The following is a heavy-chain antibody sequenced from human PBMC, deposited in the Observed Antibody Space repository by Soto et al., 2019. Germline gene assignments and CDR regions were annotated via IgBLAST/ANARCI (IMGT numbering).Heavy chain of an antibody. Sequence: ASVKVSCKASGYTFTSYDINWVRQATGQGLEWMGWMNPNSGNTGYAQKFQGRVTMTRNTSISTAYMELSSLRSEDTAVYYCARFYDFWSGPTGYGMDVWGQGTTVTV. D-gene: IGHD3-3*01. J-gene: IGHJ6*02. CDR3: ARFYDFWSGPTGYGMDV. CDR1: GYTFTSYD. V-gene: IGHV1-8*01. CDR2: MNPNSGNT.